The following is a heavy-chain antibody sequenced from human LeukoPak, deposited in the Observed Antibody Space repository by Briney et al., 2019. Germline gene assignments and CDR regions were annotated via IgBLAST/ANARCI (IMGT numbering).Heavy chain of an antibody. CDR3: ARDLSQWELPLGY. D-gene: IGHD1-26*01. J-gene: IGHJ4*02. V-gene: IGHV1-2*02. Sequence: GASVKVSCKASGYAFTGYYMHWGRQAPGQGLEWMGWINPNSGGTNYAQKLQGRVTMTTDTSTSTAYMELRSLRSDDTAVYYCARDLSQWELPLGYWGQGTLVTVSS. CDR2: INPNSGGT. CDR1: GYAFTGYY.